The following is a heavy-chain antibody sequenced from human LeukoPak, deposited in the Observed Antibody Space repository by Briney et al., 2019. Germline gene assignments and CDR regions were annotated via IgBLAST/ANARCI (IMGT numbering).Heavy chain of an antibody. CDR3: ARDSSPDALPYMDA. J-gene: IGHJ6*03. D-gene: IGHD6-6*01. CDR2: IDDRGNT. CDR1: GGSMKRSY. V-gene: IGHV4-59*01. Sequence: PSETLSLTCLVSGGSMKRSYWTWIRQAPGKGLEWIGNIDDRGNTNYSPSLKSRVTISLDTSKNQFSLRVTSVTAADRGLYFCARDSSPDALPYMDAWGKGTTVTVSS.